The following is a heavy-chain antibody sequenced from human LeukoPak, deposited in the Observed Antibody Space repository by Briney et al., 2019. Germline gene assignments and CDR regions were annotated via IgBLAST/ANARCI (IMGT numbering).Heavy chain of an antibody. CDR1: GGSFSGYY. V-gene: IGHV4-34*01. CDR2: INHSGST. D-gene: IGHD3-22*01. CDR3: ASQSSGYSLNWFDP. Sequence: SETLSLTCAVYGGSFSGYYWSWIRQPPGKGLEWIGEINHSGSTNYNPSLKSRVIISVDTSKNQFSLKLSSVTAADTAVYYCASQSSGYSLNWFDPWGQGTLVTVSS. J-gene: IGHJ5*02.